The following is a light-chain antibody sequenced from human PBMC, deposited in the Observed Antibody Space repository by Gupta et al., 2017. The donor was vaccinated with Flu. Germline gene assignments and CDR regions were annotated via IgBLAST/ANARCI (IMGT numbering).Light chain of an antibody. CDR3: LQDNSDPLT. J-gene: IGKJ4*01. Sequence: PSSLSASVGDRVTISCRASQGVGNFLAWFQQKPGKAPKSLIYSASRLESGVPSSFSGSGSGTDFTLTISSLQPEDFATYYCLQDNSDPLTFGWGTRVEI. V-gene: IGKV1-16*01. CDR2: SAS. CDR1: QGVGNF.